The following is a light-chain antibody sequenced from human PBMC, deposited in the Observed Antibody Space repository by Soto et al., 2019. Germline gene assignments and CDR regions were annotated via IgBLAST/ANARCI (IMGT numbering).Light chain of an antibody. J-gene: IGKJ2*01. CDR3: QQYGTSRPFT. Sequence: ELVLPQSPGTLSLSPRERATLSCRASQSVSSSYLAWYQQKPGQAPRLLIYAASSRATGIPDRFSGSGSGTDFTLTISRLEPEDFAVYFCQQYGTSRPFTFGQGNKVEIK. V-gene: IGKV3-20*01. CDR1: QSVSSSY. CDR2: AAS.